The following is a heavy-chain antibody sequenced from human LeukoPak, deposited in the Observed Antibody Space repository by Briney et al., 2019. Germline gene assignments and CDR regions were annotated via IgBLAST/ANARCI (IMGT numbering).Heavy chain of an antibody. J-gene: IGHJ4*02. Sequence: PSETLSLTCTVSGYSISSGYYWGWIRQPPGKGLEWIGSIYHSGSTYYNPSLKSRVTISVDTSKNQFSLKLSSVTAADTAVYYCARDYVPYCGGDCCPLSSWGQGTLVTVSS. V-gene: IGHV4-38-2*02. CDR3: ARDYVPYCGGDCCPLSS. CDR1: GYSISSGYY. D-gene: IGHD2-21*01. CDR2: IYHSGST.